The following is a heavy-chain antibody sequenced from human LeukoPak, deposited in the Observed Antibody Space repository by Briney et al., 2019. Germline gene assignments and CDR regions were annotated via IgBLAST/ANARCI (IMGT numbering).Heavy chain of an antibody. CDR2: IYHSGST. V-gene: IGHV4-30-2*01. CDR3: ARGYDAFDI. CDR1: GGSISSGGYS. Sequence: SETLSLTCAVSGGSISSGGYSWSWIRQPPGKGLEWIGYIYHSGSTYYNPSLKSRVTISVDRSKNQFSLKLSSVTAADTAVHYCARGYDAFDIWGQGTMVTVSS. J-gene: IGHJ3*02.